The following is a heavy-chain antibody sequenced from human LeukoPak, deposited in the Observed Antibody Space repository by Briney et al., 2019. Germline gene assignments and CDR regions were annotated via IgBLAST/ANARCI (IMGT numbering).Heavy chain of an antibody. Sequence: SETLSLTGIVSGVSISSSSYYWDWLRQPPGKVLEWIGSIYYSGSTYNNPSLKSRVTISVDTSKNQFSLKLSSVTAADTAVYYCARVRPATLPDYSNSEGYYFDYWGQGTLVTVSS. D-gene: IGHD4-11*01. V-gene: IGHV4-39*01. CDR3: ARVRPATLPDYSNSEGYYFDY. CDR2: IYYSGST. J-gene: IGHJ4*02. CDR1: GVSISSSSYY.